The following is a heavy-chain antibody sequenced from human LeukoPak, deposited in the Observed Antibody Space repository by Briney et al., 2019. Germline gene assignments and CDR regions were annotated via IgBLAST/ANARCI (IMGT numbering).Heavy chain of an antibody. CDR1: GFTFDDYA. D-gene: IGHD3-22*01. Sequence: GRSLRLSCAASGFTFDDYAMRWVRQPPGRGLEWVSGISWNSGSIGYADSVKGRFTISRDNAKNSLYLQMNSLRAEDTALYYCAKEYYYDSSGPLDVWGQGTTVTVSS. J-gene: IGHJ6*02. CDR2: ISWNSGSI. V-gene: IGHV3-9*01. CDR3: AKEYYYDSSGPLDV.